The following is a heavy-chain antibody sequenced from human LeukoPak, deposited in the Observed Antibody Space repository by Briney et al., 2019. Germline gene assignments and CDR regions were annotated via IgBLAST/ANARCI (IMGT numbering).Heavy chain of an antibody. CDR1: GGSISNYY. CDR3: AREEAWSSSSLGGFDP. Sequence: SETLSLTCTVSGGSISNYYWSWIRQPPGKGLEWIGEINHSGSTNYNPSLKSRVTISVDTSKSQFSLKLSSVTAADTAVYYCAREEAWSSSSLGGFDPWGQGTLVTVSS. D-gene: IGHD6-6*01. J-gene: IGHJ5*02. V-gene: IGHV4-34*01. CDR2: INHSGST.